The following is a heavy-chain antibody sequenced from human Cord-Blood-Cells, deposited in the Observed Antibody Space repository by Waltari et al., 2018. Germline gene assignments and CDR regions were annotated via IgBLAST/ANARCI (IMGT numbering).Heavy chain of an antibody. D-gene: IGHD3-16*01. CDR1: GGSFSGYY. CDR2: INHSGST. J-gene: IGHJ4*02. V-gene: IGHV4-34*01. Sequence: QVQLQQWGAGLLKPSETLSLTCAVYGGSFSGYYWSWIRQPPGKGLEWIGEINHSGSTNSNPSLKGRVTISVDTSKNQFSLKLSSVTAADTAVYYCARGLMLKGGGIPYWGQGTLVTVSS. CDR3: ARGLMLKGGGIPY.